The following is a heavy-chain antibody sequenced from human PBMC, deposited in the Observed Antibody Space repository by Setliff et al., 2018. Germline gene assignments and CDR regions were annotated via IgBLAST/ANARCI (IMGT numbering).Heavy chain of an antibody. J-gene: IGHJ5*02. Sequence: SVKVSCKASGDSFNNYAISWVRQAPGQGLEWMGGIIPMFGTPAYAQKFQDRVTITTDESTSTAYMELDSLRPEDTAAYYCARSPAVLGIVYLDPWGQGTLVTVSS. V-gene: IGHV1-69*05. CDR2: IIPMFGTP. D-gene: IGHD2-15*01. CDR1: GDSFNNYA. CDR3: ARSPAVLGIVYLDP.